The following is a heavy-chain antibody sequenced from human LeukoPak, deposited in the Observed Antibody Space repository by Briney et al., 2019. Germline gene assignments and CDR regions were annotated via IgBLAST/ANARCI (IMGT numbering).Heavy chain of an antibody. CDR3: AREGTSGTHLNRFDP. CDR1: GGSISSYY. Sequence: SETLSLTCTVSGGSISSYYWSWIRQPPGKGLEWIGHIYGSGSTNYNPSLKSRVTLSVDTSKNQFSLKLSSVTAADTAVYYCAREGTSGTHLNRFDPWGQGTLVTVSS. D-gene: IGHD1-1*01. CDR2: IYGSGST. J-gene: IGHJ5*02. V-gene: IGHV4-59*01.